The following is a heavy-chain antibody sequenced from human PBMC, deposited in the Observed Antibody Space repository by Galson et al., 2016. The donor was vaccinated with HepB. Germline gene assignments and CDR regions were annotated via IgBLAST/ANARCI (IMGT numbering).Heavy chain of an antibody. CDR1: GSTFSAYW. Sequence: SLRLSCAASGSTFSAYWMTWVRQAPGKGLEWVANIKEDGSEKYYVDPVKGRFTISRDNAKNSLFLQMNSLRGEDTAVYYCARFRWDAGSYVGDSWGQGTPVTVFS. J-gene: IGHJ4*02. CDR2: IKEDGSEK. D-gene: IGHD1-26*01. V-gene: IGHV3-7*03. CDR3: ARFRWDAGSYVGDS.